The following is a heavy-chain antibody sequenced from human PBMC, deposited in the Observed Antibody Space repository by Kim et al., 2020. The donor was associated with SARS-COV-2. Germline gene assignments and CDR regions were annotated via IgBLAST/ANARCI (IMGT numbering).Heavy chain of an antibody. Sequence: SETLSLTCTVSGDSISPYFWSWIRQPPGKRLEWIGHIYYSGSTNYNPSLKSRVTMSLDTSKNQFSLKLISVTAADTAAYYCARSGGAWAGLYNLGQGTLVLVSS. D-gene: IGHD2-21*01. CDR2: IYYSGST. CDR3: ARSGGAWAGLYN. J-gene: IGHJ4*02. CDR1: GDSISPYF. V-gene: IGHV4-59*01.